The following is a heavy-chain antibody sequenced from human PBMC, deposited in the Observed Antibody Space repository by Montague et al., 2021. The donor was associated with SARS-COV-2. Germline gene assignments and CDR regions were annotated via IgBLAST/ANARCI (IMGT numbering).Heavy chain of an antibody. CDR1: GATISSDY. V-gene: IGHV4-59*01. CDR2: MSYSGSA. Sequence: SETLSLTCTVSGATISSDYWSWMRQSPGKGLEWIGYMSYSGSATYNTSLESRVAISRDTSKNQFSLTLIPATAADTAIYYCARTSDPSNFDSTGYYGAFDVWGQGTTVIVSS. CDR3: ARTSDPSNFDSTGYYGAFDV. D-gene: IGHD3-22*01. J-gene: IGHJ3*01.